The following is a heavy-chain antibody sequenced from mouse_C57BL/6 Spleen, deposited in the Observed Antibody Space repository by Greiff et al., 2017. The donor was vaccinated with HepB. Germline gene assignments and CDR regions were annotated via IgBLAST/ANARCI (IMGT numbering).Heavy chain of an antibody. CDR1: GFTFSSYT. CDR2: ISGGGGNT. CDR3: ASNWDEFAY. J-gene: IGHJ3*01. D-gene: IGHD4-1*01. Sequence: EVQGVESGGGLVKPGGSLKLSCAASGFTFSSYTMSWVRQTPEKRLEWVATISGGGGNTYYPDSVKGRFTISRDNAKNTLYLQMSSLRSEDTALYYCASNWDEFAYWGQGTRVTVSA. V-gene: IGHV5-9*01.